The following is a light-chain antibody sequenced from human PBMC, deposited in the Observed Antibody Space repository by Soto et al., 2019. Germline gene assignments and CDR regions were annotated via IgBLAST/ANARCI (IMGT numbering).Light chain of an antibody. J-gene: IGKJ4*01. CDR1: QSLLRSNSYNY. CDR3: MQALQTPRT. Sequence: DIVMTQSPLFLAVTPGEPASISCKSSQSLLRSNSYNYLDWYLQKPGHSPQLLIYLGSNRAPGVPDRVSGSGSGTDFTLKISRVEAEDVGVYYCMQALQTPRTFGGGTKVEIK. CDR2: LGS. V-gene: IGKV2-28*01.